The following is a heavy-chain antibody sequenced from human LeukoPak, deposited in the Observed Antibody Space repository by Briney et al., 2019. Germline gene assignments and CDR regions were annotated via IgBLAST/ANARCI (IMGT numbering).Heavy chain of an antibody. CDR1: GVSIISSSYD. V-gene: IGHV4-39*01. Sequence: SETLSLTCTVSGVSIISSSYDWGWIRQPPGKGLEWIGSINYSGSTDYDPSLKSRVTISVDASKNQFSLKMSSVTAADTAVYYCARHFDNWGQGTLVTVSS. CDR3: ARHFDN. J-gene: IGHJ4*02. CDR2: INYSGST.